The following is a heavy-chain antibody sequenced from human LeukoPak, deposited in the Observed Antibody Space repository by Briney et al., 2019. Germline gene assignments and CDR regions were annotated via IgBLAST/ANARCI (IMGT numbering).Heavy chain of an antibody. V-gene: IGHV3-23*01. CDR3: VQSGVGVFY. D-gene: IGHD3-10*01. J-gene: IGHJ4*02. Sequence: GGPLRLSCAASGFTFSSYAMSWVRQAPGKGLEWVSLITGSSGSTYYADSVKGRFTISRDKSKNTLYLQMNSLRAEDTAVYYCVQSGVGVFYWGQGTLVTVSS. CDR2: ITGSSGST. CDR1: GFTFSSYA.